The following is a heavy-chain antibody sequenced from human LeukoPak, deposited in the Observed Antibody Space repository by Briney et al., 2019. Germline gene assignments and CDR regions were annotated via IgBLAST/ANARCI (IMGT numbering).Heavy chain of an antibody. CDR3: ARKPGAPYMVRGAFGP. J-gene: IGHJ5*02. D-gene: IGHD3-10*01. Sequence: PSETLSLTCTVSGGSISSYYWSWIRQPPGKGLEWIGYIYYSGSTNYNPSLKSRVTISVDTSKNQFSLKLSSVTAADTAVYYCARKPGAPYMVRGAFGPWGQGTLVTVSS. V-gene: IGHV4-59*12. CDR2: IYYSGST. CDR1: GGSISSYY.